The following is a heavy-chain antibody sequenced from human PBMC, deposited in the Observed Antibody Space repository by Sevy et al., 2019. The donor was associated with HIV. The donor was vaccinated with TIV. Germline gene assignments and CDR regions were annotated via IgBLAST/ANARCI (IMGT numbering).Heavy chain of an antibody. D-gene: IGHD3-16*02. CDR2: ISYDGSNK. CDR1: GFTFSSYG. V-gene: IGHV3-30*18. CDR3: AKDFRMITFGGVIPPGGMDV. J-gene: IGHJ6*02. Sequence: GGSLRLSCAASGFTFSSYGMHWVRQAPGKGLEWVAVISYDGSNKYFADSVKGGFTISRDNSKNTLYLQMNSLRAEDTAVYYCAKDFRMITFGGVIPPGGMDVWGQGTTVTVSS.